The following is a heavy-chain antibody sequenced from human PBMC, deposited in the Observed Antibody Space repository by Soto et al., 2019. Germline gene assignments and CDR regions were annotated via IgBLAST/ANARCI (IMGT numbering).Heavy chain of an antibody. Sequence: PSETLSLTCAVSGGSISSSNWWSWVRQPPGKGLEWIGEIYHSGSTNYSPSLKSRVTISVDKSKNQFSLKLSSVTAADTAVYYCARGPPPYCTNGVCYQPRCFDPCGQRTLVTVSS. CDR3: ARGPPPYCTNGVCYQPRCFDP. CDR2: IYHSGST. J-gene: IGHJ5*02. D-gene: IGHD2-8*01. CDR1: GGSISSSNW. V-gene: IGHV4-4*02.